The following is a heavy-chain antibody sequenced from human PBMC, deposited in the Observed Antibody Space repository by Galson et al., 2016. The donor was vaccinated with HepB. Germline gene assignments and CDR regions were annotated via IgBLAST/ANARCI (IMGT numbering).Heavy chain of an antibody. CDR1: GGSISSSSYY. V-gene: IGHV4-39*01. CDR3: ATRSIVGDSGAFDL. Sequence: LSLTCSVSGGSISSSSYYWGWIRQPPGKGLEWIGTMYFSGGTDYSPSLKSRVTISVDTSKNEVSLKMNSVTAADTALYYCATRSIVGDSGAFDLWGQGTMVTGSS. CDR2: MYFSGGT. D-gene: IGHD1-26*01. J-gene: IGHJ3*01.